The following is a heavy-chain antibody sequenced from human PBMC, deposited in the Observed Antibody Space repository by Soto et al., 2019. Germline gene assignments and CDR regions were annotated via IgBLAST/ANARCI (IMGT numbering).Heavy chain of an antibody. CDR3: ARNDIVVVPAAGMDV. CDR2: ISAYNGNT. CDR1: GYTFTSYG. D-gene: IGHD2-2*01. V-gene: IGHV1-18*01. J-gene: IGHJ6*02. Sequence: GASVKVSCKASGYTFTSYGISWVRQAPGQGLEWMGWISAYNGNTNYAQKLQGRVTMTTDTSTSTAYMELRSLRSDDTAVYYCARNDIVVVPAAGMDVWGQGTTVTVSS.